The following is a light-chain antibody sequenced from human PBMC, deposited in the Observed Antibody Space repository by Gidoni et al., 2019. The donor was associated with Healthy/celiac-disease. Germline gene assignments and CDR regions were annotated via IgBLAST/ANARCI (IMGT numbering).Light chain of an antibody. CDR2: WAP. V-gene: IGKV4-1*01. Sequence: DIVMTPAPDSLAVSLGEMAAINCKSSQSVFYSANNKNYLAWYQPKPGQPPKLLIYWAPTRESGVPDRFRGSGSGTDFTLTISSLQAEDVAGYYCQQYYSPPRYTFGQGTKLEIK. J-gene: IGKJ2*01. CDR3: QQYYSPPRYT. CDR1: QSVFYSANNKNY.